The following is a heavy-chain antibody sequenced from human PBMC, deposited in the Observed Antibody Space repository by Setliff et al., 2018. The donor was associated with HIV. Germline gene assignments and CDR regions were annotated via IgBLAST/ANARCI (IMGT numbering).Heavy chain of an antibody. D-gene: IGHD2-15*01. CDR1: GASINSGSHN. CDR3: ARRIQLRDSSGRSCWTFDI. Sequence: SETLSLTCTVSGASINSGSHNWGWIRQPPGKGLEWIATLHYTGTTYYTPSLKSRVTISTDTSKNQFSLKLSSVTAADTAVYYCARRIQLRDSSGRSCWTFDIWGQGTMVTVSS. V-gene: IGHV4-39*01. CDR2: LHYTGTT. J-gene: IGHJ3*02.